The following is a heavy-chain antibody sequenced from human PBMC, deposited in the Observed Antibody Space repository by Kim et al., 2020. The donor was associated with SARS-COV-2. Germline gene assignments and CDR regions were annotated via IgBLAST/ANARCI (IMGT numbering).Heavy chain of an antibody. Sequence: SETLSLTCTVSGGSISSYYWSWIRQPPGKGLEWIGYIYYSGSTNYNPSLKSRVTISVDTSKNQFSLKLSSVTAADTAVYYCARDGFSGHFDYWGQGTLVTVSS. CDR2: IYYSGST. V-gene: IGHV4-59*13. J-gene: IGHJ4*02. CDR3: ARDGFSGHFDY. D-gene: IGHD3-3*01. CDR1: GGSISSYY.